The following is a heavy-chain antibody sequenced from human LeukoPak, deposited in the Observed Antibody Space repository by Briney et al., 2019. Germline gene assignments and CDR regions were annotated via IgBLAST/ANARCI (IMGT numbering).Heavy chain of an antibody. D-gene: IGHD3-10*01. CDR1: GYTFTSYD. V-gene: IGHV1-8*01. Sequence: ASVKVSCKASGYTFTSYDINWVRQATGQGLEWMGWMNPNSGNTGYAQKFQGRVTMTRNTSISTAYMELSSLRSEDTAVYYCARVVLWFGELWYGWFDPWGQGTLVTVSS. J-gene: IGHJ5*02. CDR3: ARVVLWFGELWYGWFDP. CDR2: MNPNSGNT.